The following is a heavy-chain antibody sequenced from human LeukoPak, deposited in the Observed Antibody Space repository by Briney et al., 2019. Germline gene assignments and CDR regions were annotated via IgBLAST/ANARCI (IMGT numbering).Heavy chain of an antibody. D-gene: IGHD3-22*01. J-gene: IGHJ6*02. CDR3: AREEWYYDSSGYGMDV. V-gene: IGHV1-2*02. CDR1: GYTFTGYY. CDR2: LHPNSGGT. Sequence: ASVKVSYKASGYTFTGYYMHWVRQAPGQGLEWMGWLHPNSGGTNYAQKFQGRVTMTRDTSISTAYMELSRLRSDDTAVYYCAREEWYYDSSGYGMDVWGQGTTVTVSS.